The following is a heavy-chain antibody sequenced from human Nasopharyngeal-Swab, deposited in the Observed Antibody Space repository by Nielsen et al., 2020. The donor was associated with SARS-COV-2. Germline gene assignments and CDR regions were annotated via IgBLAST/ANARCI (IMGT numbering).Heavy chain of an antibody. V-gene: IGHV3-66*01. CDR1: GFTVSSNY. CDR3: ARDGSGYLYVLLDY. Sequence: GESLKTSCAASGFTVSSNYMSWVRQAPGKGLEWVSVIYSGGSTYYADSVKGRFTISRDNSKNTLYLQMNSLRAEDTAVYYCARDGSGYLYVLLDYWGQGTLVTVSS. J-gene: IGHJ4*02. CDR2: IYSGGST. D-gene: IGHD5-18*01.